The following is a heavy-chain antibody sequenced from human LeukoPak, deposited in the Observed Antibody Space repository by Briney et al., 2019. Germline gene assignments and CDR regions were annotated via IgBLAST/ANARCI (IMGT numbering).Heavy chain of an antibody. D-gene: IGHD6-19*01. J-gene: IGHJ4*02. CDR3: AKAGIAVPATPEY. Sequence: GGSLRLSCAAAGFTFISYDMDSVGHSPRKWLEWVSVISSSRGTTYYSDSVKGRFIISRDNTKNTLYLQMNSLRAEDTAVYHCAKAGIAVPATPEYCGQEPRSPSPQ. V-gene: IGHV3-23*01. CDR1: GFTFISYD. CDR2: ISSSRGTT.